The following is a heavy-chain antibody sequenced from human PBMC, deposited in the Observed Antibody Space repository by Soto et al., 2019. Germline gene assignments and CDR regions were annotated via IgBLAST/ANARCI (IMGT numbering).Heavy chain of an antibody. J-gene: IGHJ6*02. CDR2: IIPIFGTA. Sequence: ASVKVSCKASGGTFSSYAISWVRQAPGQGLEWMGGIIPIFGTANYAQKFQGRVTITADESTSTAYMELSSLRSEDMAVYYCARDYERFGELAYYYYGMDVWGQGTTVTVSS. CDR3: ARDYERFGELAYYYYGMDV. V-gene: IGHV1-69*13. D-gene: IGHD3-10*01. CDR1: GGTFSSYA.